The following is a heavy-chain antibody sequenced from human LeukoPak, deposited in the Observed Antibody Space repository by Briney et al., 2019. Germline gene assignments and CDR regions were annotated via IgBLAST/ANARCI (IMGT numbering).Heavy chain of an antibody. CDR3: ARQPSSWFTSFDS. Sequence: SETLSPTCTVSGGSLSSYFWSWIRQPPGKGLEWIAYIYYSGSTNYNPSLRSRVTISVDTSKNQFSLKLSSVTAADTAVYYCARQPSSWFTSFDSWGQGTLVTVSS. J-gene: IGHJ4*02. D-gene: IGHD6-13*01. CDR2: IYYSGST. V-gene: IGHV4-59*01. CDR1: GGSLSSYF.